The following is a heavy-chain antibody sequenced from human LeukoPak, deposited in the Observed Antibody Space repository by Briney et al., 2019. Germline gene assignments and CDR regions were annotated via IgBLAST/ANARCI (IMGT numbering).Heavy chain of an antibody. CDR1: GGSISSSSYY. J-gene: IGHJ5*02. Sequence: SETLSLTCTVSGGSISSSSYYWGWIRQPPGKGLEWIGSIYYSGSTYYNPSLKSRVTISVDTSKNQFSLKLSSVTAADTAVYYCARHFDGYGSSWYPLWLDPWGQGTLVTVSS. CDR3: ARHFDGYGSSWYPLWLDP. D-gene: IGHD6-13*01. V-gene: IGHV4-39*01. CDR2: IYYSGST.